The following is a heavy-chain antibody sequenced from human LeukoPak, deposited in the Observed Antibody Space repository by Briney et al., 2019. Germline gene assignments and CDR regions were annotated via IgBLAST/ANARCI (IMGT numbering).Heavy chain of an antibody. J-gene: IGHJ4*02. V-gene: IGHV4-34*01. CDR1: GRPFSGYY. D-gene: IGHD6-19*01. Sequence: PSETQSLTCAVYGRPFSGYYWSWIRHPPAKGLEWIGEINHSGSTNYNPSLKSRVTISVDTSKNQFSLKLSSVTAADTAVYYCARFGGWYVGGGYWGQGTLVTVSS. CDR3: ARFGGWYVGGGY. CDR2: INHSGST.